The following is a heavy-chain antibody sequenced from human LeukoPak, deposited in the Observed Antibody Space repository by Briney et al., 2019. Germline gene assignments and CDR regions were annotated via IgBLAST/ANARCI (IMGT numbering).Heavy chain of an antibody. CDR3: ARDVDCTNDGCPQSGLPY. D-gene: IGHD2-8*01. V-gene: IGHV4-59*01. CDR1: SGSIGSYY. CDR2: IYYTGST. Sequence: PSETLSLTCTVSSGSIGSYYWSWIRQPPGKGLEWIGYIYYTGSTDYNPSLKSRVTILVDRSKNQFSLKLSSLTAADTAVCYCARDVDCTNDGCPQSGLPYWGQGALVTVSS. J-gene: IGHJ4*02.